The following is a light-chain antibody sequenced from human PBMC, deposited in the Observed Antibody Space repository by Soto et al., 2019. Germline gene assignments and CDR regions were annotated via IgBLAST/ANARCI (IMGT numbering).Light chain of an antibody. CDR2: GST. CDR1: QSVRSSY. CDR3: QQYGDSPL. J-gene: IGKJ3*01. Sequence: EIVLTQSPGTLSLSPGDRATLSCRASQSVRSSYLAWYQQKPGQAPRLLIYGSTIRATGIPARFSGSGSGTDFTLTISSLEPEDFAVYYCQQYGDSPLFGPGTKVDIK. V-gene: IGKV3-20*01.